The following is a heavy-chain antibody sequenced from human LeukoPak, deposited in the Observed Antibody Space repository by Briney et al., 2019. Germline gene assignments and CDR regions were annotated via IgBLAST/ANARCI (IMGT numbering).Heavy chain of an antibody. CDR2: INPNSGGT. D-gene: IGHD3-9*01. V-gene: IGHV1-2*02. CDR1: GYTFTGYY. Sequence: ASVKVSCKASGYTFTGYYMHWVRQAPGQGLEWMGWINPNSGGTNYAQKFQGRVTMTRDTSISTAYMELSRLRSDDTAVYYCARVDYDILPYYYYYGMDVWGQGTTVTVSS. J-gene: IGHJ6*02. CDR3: ARVDYDILPYYYYYGMDV.